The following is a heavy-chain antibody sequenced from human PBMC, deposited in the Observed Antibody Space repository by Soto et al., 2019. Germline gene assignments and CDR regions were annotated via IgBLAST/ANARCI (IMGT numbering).Heavy chain of an antibody. V-gene: IGHV4-59*01. Sequence: SETLSLTCTVSGGSISSYYWSWIRQPPGKGLEWIGYIYYSGSTNYNPSLKSRVTISVDTSKNQFSLKLSSVTAADTAVYYCARVGDCTNGVCYTAGGIDVSYMDVWGKGTTVTVSS. CDR2: IYYSGST. CDR3: ARVGDCTNGVCYTAGGIDVSYMDV. D-gene: IGHD2-8*01. CDR1: GGSISSYY. J-gene: IGHJ6*03.